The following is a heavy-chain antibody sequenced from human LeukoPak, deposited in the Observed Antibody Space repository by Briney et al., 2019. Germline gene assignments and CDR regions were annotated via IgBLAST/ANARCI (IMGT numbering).Heavy chain of an antibody. D-gene: IGHD2-15*01. J-gene: IGHJ4*02. CDR1: GYTFTSYD. Sequence: ASVKVSCKASGYTFTSYDINWVRQATGQGLEWMGWMNPNSGNTGYAQKFQGRVTMTRNTSISTAYMELSSLRSEDTAVYYCARRSQDIVVVVAATFEGFDYWGQGTLVTVSS. V-gene: IGHV1-8*01. CDR2: MNPNSGNT. CDR3: ARRSQDIVVVVAATFEGFDY.